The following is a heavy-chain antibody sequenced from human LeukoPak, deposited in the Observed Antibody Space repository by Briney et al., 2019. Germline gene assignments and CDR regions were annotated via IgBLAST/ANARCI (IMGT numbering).Heavy chain of an antibody. CDR2: TYYRSKWYN. V-gene: IGHV6-1*01. Sequence: SQTLSLTCAISGDSVSSNAPAWNWIRQSPSRGLEWLGRTYYRSKWYNDYAVSVRSRITINPDTAKNQFSLQLNSVTPEDTAVYYCARQQRGAFDYWGQGTLVTVSS. D-gene: IGHD6-13*01. CDR1: GDSVSSNAPA. CDR3: ARQQRGAFDY. J-gene: IGHJ4*02.